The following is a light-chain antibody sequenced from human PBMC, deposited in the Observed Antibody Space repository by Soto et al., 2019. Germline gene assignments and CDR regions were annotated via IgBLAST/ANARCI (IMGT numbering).Light chain of an antibody. CDR1: ALPKKY. V-gene: IGLV3-16*01. CDR2: KDS. Sequence: SYELTQPPSVSVSLGQMARITCSGAALPKKYAYWYQQKPGQFPVLVIYKDSERPSGIPERFSGSSSGTIVTLTISGVQAEDEADYYCLSADSSGTYRVFGGGTKLTVL. J-gene: IGLJ3*02. CDR3: LSADSSGTYRV.